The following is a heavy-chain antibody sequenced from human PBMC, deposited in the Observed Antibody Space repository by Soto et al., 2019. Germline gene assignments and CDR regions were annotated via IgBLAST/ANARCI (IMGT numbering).Heavy chain of an antibody. Sequence: PGGSLRLSCAASGFTFSSYSMNWVRQAPGKGLEWVSSISSSSSYIYYADSVKGRLTISRDNGKNSMYLKMNSLRAEDTAVYYCALDLAQPLVGRTHFDYWRPGTLVTVSS. V-gene: IGHV3-21*01. CDR1: GFTFSSYS. J-gene: IGHJ4*02. D-gene: IGHD2-15*01. CDR3: ALDLAQPLVGRTHFDY. CDR2: ISSSSSYI.